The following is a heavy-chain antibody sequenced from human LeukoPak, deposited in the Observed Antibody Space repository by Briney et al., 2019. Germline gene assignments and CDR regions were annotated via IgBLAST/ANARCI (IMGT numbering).Heavy chain of an antibody. V-gene: IGHV1-2*02. D-gene: IGHD3-9*01. Sequence: ASVKVSCTASGYTFTGYYMHWVRQAPGQGLEWMGWINPNSGGTNYAQKFQGRVTMTRDTSISTAYMELSRLRSDDTAVYYCARARGSYYDILTGYYNDYYMDVWGKGTTVTVSS. CDR3: ARARGSYYDILTGYYNDYYMDV. CDR1: GYTFTGYY. CDR2: INPNSGGT. J-gene: IGHJ6*03.